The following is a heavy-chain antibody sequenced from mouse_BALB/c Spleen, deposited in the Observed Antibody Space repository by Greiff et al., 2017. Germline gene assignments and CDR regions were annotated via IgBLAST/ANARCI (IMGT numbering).Heavy chain of an antibody. Sequence: VHLVESGPGLVAPSQSLSITCTVSGFSLTNSGVHWVRQSPGKGLEWLGVIWGDGSTNYNSAFKSRLSISKDNSKSQVFLKMNSLQTDDTARYYCAKDYGSSYDFDVWGAGTTVTVSS. CDR2: IWGDGST. D-gene: IGHD1-1*01. CDR1: GFSLTNSG. CDR3: AKDYGSSYDFDV. V-gene: IGHV2-6-6*01. J-gene: IGHJ1*01.